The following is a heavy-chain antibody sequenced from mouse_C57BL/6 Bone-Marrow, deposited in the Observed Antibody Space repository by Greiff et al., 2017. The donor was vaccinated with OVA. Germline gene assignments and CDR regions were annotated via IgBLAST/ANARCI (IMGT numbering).Heavy chain of an antibody. CDR3: ARGEKNYGSSLYYFDY. Sequence: QVQLQQPGAELVMPGASVKLSCKASGYTFTSYWMHWVKQRPGQGLEWIGEIDPSDSYTNYNQKFKGKSTLTVDKSSSTAYMQLSRLTSEDSAVYYCARGEKNYGSSLYYFDYWGQGTTLTVSS. J-gene: IGHJ2*01. CDR1: GYTFTSYW. V-gene: IGHV1-69*01. CDR2: IDPSDSYT. D-gene: IGHD1-1*01.